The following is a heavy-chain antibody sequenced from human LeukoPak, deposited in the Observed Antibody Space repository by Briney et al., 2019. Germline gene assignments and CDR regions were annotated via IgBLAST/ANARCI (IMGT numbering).Heavy chain of an antibody. Sequence: SETLSLTCTVSGGSISSYYWSWIRQPPGKGLEWIGYIYYSGSTNYNPSLKSRVTISVDTSKNQFSLKLSSVTAADTAVYYCARVVTREPYCTTFSGGNCPLLLYFDYWGQGTLVTVSS. V-gene: IGHV4-59*01. CDR2: IYYSGST. D-gene: IGHD2-15*01. CDR1: GGSISSYY. CDR3: ARVVTREPYCTTFSGGNCPLLLYFDY. J-gene: IGHJ4*02.